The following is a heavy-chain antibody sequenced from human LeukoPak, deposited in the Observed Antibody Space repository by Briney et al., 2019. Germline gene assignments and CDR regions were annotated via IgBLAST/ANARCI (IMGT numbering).Heavy chain of an antibody. Sequence: AGGPLRLSCGASGFTLGSYAMTWVRQAPGKGLEWVSTVTGSGGSTYYADSVRGRFSVSRVNAEKTVYLQLNSLRSDDTAVYYCARAVRGGNNNRYNYFYMDLWGKGTPVTVSS. CDR2: VTGSGGST. CDR1: GFTLGSYA. D-gene: IGHD1-14*01. V-gene: IGHV3-23*01. J-gene: IGHJ6*03. CDR3: ARAVRGGNNNRYNYFYMDL.